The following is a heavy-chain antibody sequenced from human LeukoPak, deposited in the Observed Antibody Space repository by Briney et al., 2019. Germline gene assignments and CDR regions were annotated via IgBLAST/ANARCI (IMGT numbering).Heavy chain of an antibody. CDR2: IIATGGST. V-gene: IGHV3-23*01. CDR1: GFTFGSYA. Sequence: GGSLRLSCAASGFTFGSYAMGWVRQAPGKGLEWVSSIIATGGSTFYADSMKGRFTISRDNSKNTLYLQMNSLRAEDTAVYYCAKDLRTYGSGIYRLPTVIFAYWGQGTLVTVSS. CDR3: AKDLRTYGSGIYRLPTVIFAY. J-gene: IGHJ4*02. D-gene: IGHD3-10*01.